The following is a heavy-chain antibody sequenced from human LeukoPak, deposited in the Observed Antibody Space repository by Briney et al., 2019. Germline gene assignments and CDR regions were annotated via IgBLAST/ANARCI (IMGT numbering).Heavy chain of an antibody. CDR3: ARDGKKFGADAFDI. Sequence: SETLSLTCAVSGYSISSGYYWGWIRQPPGKGLEWIGSIYHSGSTYYNPSLKSRVTISVDTSKNQFSLKLGSVTAADTAVYYCARDGKKFGADAFDIWGQGTMVTVSS. CDR2: IYHSGST. CDR1: GYSISSGYY. V-gene: IGHV4-38-2*02. D-gene: IGHD3-10*01. J-gene: IGHJ3*02.